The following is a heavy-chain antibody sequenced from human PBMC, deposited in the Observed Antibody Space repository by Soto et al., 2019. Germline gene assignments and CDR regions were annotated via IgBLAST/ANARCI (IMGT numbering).Heavy chain of an antibody. CDR2: IYYSGST. Sequence: QVQLQESGPGLVKPSQTLSLTCTVSGGSISSGGYYWSWIRQHPGKGLEWIGYIYYSGSTYYNPSLKSRVTISVDTSKYQFSLMLSSVSAADTAVYYCASLGYCSGGSCSGAWQIDYWGQGTLVTVSS. D-gene: IGHD2-15*01. CDR1: GGSISSGGYY. CDR3: ASLGYCSGGSCSGAWQIDY. J-gene: IGHJ4*02. V-gene: IGHV4-31*03.